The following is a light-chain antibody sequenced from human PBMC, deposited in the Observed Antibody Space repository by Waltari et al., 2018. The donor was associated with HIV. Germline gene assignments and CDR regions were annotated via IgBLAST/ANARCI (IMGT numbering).Light chain of an antibody. CDR1: SSNIGDNT. V-gene: IGLV1-44*01. CDR3: ATWDDSLNGHVV. Sequence: QSVMTQPPTASGTPVQRVTIPCSGSSSNIGDNTVNWYQQLPVTAPKLLIYTNTQRPSGVPDRFSGSKSGTSASLAISGLQSEDEADYYCATWDDSLNGHVVFGGGTKLTVL. J-gene: IGLJ2*01. CDR2: TNT.